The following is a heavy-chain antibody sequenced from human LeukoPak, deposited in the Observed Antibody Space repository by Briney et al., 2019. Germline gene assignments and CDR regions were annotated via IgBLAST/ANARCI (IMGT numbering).Heavy chain of an antibody. D-gene: IGHD6-13*01. V-gene: IGHV3-21*01. CDR3: ARGVAAALYYFDY. Sequence: GGSLRLSCAASGFTFRAYAMNWVRQAPGKGLEWVSSISSSSSYIYYADSVKGRFTISRDNAKNSPYLQMNSLRAEDTAVYYCARGVAAALYYFDYWGQGTLVTVSS. J-gene: IGHJ4*02. CDR2: ISSSSSYI. CDR1: GFTFRAYA.